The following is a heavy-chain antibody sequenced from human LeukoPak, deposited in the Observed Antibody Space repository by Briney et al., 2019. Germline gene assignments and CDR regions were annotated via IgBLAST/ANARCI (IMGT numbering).Heavy chain of an antibody. CDR2: ISGSGGST. D-gene: IGHD6-19*01. CDR1: GFTFSSYA. Sequence: GGSLRLSCAASGFTFSSYAMSWVRQAPGKGLEWVSAISGSGGSTYYADSVKGRFTISRDNSKNTLCLQMNSLRAEDTAVYYCASRTFSSGWLTDYWGQGTLVTVSS. CDR3: ASRTFSSGWLTDY. V-gene: IGHV3-23*01. J-gene: IGHJ4*02.